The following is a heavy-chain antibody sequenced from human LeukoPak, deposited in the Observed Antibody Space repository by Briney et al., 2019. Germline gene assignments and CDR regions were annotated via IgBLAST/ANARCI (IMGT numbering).Heavy chain of an antibody. Sequence: PSETLSLTCTVSGGSISSYYWSWIRQPPGKGLEWIGYIYYSGSTNYNPSLKSRVTISVDTSKNQFSLKLSSVTAADTAVYYCASGNYDYVWGSYRSKGFDYWGQGTLVTVSS. CDR3: ASGNYDYVWGSYRSKGFDY. J-gene: IGHJ4*02. CDR2: IYYSGST. CDR1: GGSISSYY. D-gene: IGHD3-16*02. V-gene: IGHV4-59*12.